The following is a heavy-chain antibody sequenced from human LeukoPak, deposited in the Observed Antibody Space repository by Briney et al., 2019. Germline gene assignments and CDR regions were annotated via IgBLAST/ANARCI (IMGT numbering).Heavy chain of an antibody. J-gene: IGHJ4*02. CDR3: ARAALLAVAEEEYCFDY. Sequence: PSETLSLTCTVSGGSISSYYWSWIRQPPGKGLEWIGYIYYSGSTNYNPSLKSRVTISVDTSKNQFSLKLSSVTAADTAVYYCARAALLAVAEEEYCFDYWGQGTLVTVSS. CDR2: IYYSGST. V-gene: IGHV4-59*08. D-gene: IGHD6-19*01. CDR1: GGSISSYY.